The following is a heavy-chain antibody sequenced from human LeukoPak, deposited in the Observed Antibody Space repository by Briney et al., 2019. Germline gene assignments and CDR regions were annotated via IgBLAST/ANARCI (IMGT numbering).Heavy chain of an antibody. J-gene: IGHJ4*02. CDR1: GGSISSYY. V-gene: IGHV4-59*01. Sequence: SETLSLTCTVSGGSISSYYWSWIRQPPGKGLEWIGYIYYSGSTNYNPSLKSRVTISVDTSKNQFSLKLSSVTAADTAVYYCAREVDYGDFDYWGQGTLVTVSS. CDR2: IYYSGST. D-gene: IGHD4-17*01. CDR3: AREVDYGDFDY.